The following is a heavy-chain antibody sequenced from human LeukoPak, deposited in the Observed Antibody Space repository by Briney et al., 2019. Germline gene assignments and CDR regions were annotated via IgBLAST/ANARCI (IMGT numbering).Heavy chain of an antibody. CDR1: GYTFTSYY. CDR2: INPSGGST. D-gene: IGHD1-14*01. Sequence: ASVKVSCKASGYTFTSYYMHWVRQAPGQELEWMGIINPSGGSTSYAQKFQGRVTMTRDMSTSTVYMELSSLRSEDTAVYYCARANPRERGRTGRSAFDIWGQGTMVTVSS. CDR3: ARANPRERGRTGRSAFDI. V-gene: IGHV1-46*01. J-gene: IGHJ3*02.